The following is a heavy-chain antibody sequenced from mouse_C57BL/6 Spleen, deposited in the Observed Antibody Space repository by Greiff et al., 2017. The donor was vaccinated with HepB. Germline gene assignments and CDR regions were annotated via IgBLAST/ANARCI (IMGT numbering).Heavy chain of an antibody. CDR2: IYPGSGST. V-gene: IGHV1-55*01. Sequence: QVQLKQPGAELVKPGASVKMSCKASGYTFTSYWITWVKQRPGQGLEWIGDIYPGSGSTNYNEKFKSKATLTVDTSSSTAYMQLSSLTSEDSAVYYCARSGLRDAWFAYWGQGTLVTVSA. J-gene: IGHJ3*01. CDR3: ARSGLRDAWFAY. CDR1: GYTFTSYW. D-gene: IGHD2-4*01.